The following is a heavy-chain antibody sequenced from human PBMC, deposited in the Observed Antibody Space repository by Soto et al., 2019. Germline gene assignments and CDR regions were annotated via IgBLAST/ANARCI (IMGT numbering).Heavy chain of an antibody. V-gene: IGHV4-59*01. J-gene: IGHJ5*02. D-gene: IGHD5-12*01. CDR1: GGSISSYY. CDR3: ARGDGYTRGYNWFDP. Sequence: QVQLQESGPGLVKPSETLSLTCTVSGGSISSYYWSWIRQPPGKGLEWIGYIYYSGSTNYNPSLKSRVTISVDTSKNQFSLKLSSVTAADTAVYYWARGDGYTRGYNWFDPWGQGTLGTVSS. CDR2: IYYSGST.